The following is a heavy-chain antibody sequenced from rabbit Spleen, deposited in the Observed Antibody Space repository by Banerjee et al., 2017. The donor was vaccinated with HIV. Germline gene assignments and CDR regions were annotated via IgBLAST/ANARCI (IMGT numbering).Heavy chain of an antibody. D-gene: IGHD4-2*01. Sequence: QQQLVESGGGLVKTEGTLTLTCKDSGFDFSSNYYFFWVSQATVKGLELIAYIYTGSSGSAYCASWAKGRFPISKTSSTTVTLQIPSLTVADTASYFCARDSYAASGVWNLWGPGTLVSVS. J-gene: IGHJ4*01. CDR2: IYTGSSGSA. V-gene: IGHV1S45*01. CDR1: GFDFSSNYY. CDR3: ARDSYAASGVWNL.